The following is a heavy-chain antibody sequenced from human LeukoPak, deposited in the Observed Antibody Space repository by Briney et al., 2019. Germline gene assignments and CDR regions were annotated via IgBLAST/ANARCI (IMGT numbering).Heavy chain of an antibody. D-gene: IGHD3-10*01. Sequence: GGSLRLSCAAPGFTFDDYGMSWVRQAPGKGLEWVSGINWNGGGTGYADSVKGRFTIARDNAKNSLYLVMNSLRAEDTAFYYCARVQDRYYSGSGFDYWGQGTLVTVSS. CDR3: ARVQDRYYSGSGFDY. CDR2: INWNGGGT. J-gene: IGHJ4*02. V-gene: IGHV3-20*04. CDR1: GFTFDDYG.